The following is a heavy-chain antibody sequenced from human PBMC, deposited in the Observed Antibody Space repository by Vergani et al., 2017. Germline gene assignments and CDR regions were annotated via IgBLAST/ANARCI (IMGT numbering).Heavy chain of an antibody. CDR1: GGSFSGYY. CDR3: ARVRVTGEMYFDY. Sequence: QVQLQQWGAGLLKPSETLSLPCAVYGGSFSGYYWSWIRQPPGKGLEWIGYIDYSGSTYYNPSLKSRVTISVDTSKNQFSLKLSSVTAADTAVYYCARVRVTGEMYFDYWGQGTLVTVSS. J-gene: IGHJ4*02. D-gene: IGHD7-27*01. V-gene: IGHV4-34*01. CDR2: IDYSGST.